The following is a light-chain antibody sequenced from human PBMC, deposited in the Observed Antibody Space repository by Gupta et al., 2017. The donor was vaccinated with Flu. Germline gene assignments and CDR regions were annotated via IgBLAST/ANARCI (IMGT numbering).Light chain of an antibody. CDR3: QQFDNVILT. V-gene: IGKV1-33*01. CDR1: QDISNH. CDR2: DAS. Sequence: DIQMTQSPSSLSSSVGDRVTITCQASQDISNHFNWYQQKPGKAPKLLIYDASTLKTGLPSRFSGSGSGTDFALTINRQQHEVIATYYCQQFDNVILTFGGGTRVEIK. J-gene: IGKJ4*01.